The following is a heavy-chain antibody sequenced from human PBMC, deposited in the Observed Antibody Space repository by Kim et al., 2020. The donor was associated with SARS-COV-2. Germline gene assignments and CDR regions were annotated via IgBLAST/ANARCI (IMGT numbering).Heavy chain of an antibody. J-gene: IGHJ4*02. V-gene: IGHV3-23*01. CDR3: AKGSYCSGGSCYCDY. CDR2: ISGSGGST. Sequence: GGSLRLSCAASGFTFSSYAMSWVRQAPGKGLEWVSAISGSGGSTYYADSVKGRFTISRDNSKNTLYLQMNSLRAEDTAVYYCAKGSYCSGGSCYCDYWGQGTLVTVSS. D-gene: IGHD2-15*01. CDR1: GFTFSSYA.